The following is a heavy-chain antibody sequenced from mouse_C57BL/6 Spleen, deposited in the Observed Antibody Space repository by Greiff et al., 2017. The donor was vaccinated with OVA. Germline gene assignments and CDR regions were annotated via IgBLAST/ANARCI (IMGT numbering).Heavy chain of an antibody. CDR2: IDPSDSET. Sequence: QVQLQQPGAELVRPGSSVKLSCKASGYTFTSYWMHWVKQRPIQGLEWIGNIDPSDSETHYNQKFKDKATLTVDKSSSTAYMQLSSLTSEDSAVYYCARGNDSYYDAMDYWGQGTSVTVSS. CDR1: GYTFTSYW. J-gene: IGHJ4*01. D-gene: IGHD2-3*01. CDR3: ARGNDSYYDAMDY. V-gene: IGHV1-52*01.